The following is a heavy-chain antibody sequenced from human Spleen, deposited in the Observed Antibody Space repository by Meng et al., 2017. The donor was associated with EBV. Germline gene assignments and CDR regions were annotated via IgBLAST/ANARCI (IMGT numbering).Heavy chain of an antibody. J-gene: IGHJ5*02. Sequence: LLESGPRLVKPSETLSLTCAVSGVSVSSSLNYWVWVRQPPGKGLEWIGDVFYIGTTYYNPSLKSRVTISVDTSKNIFSLELTSVTASDTAVYYCARRGAWGPYYFDLWGRGTLVTVSS. D-gene: IGHD1-26*01. CDR3: ARRGAWGPYYFDL. CDR1: GVSVSSSLNY. CDR2: VFYIGTT. V-gene: IGHV4-39*02.